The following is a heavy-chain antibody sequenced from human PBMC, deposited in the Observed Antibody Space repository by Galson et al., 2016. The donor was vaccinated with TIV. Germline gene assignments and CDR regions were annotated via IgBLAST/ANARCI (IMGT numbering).Heavy chain of an antibody. D-gene: IGHD5-18*01. V-gene: IGHV1-69*01. CDR3: AKCRNTAMDTYYCYYGLDV. Sequence: CKASGGTFSSFVVTWVRQAPGQGLEWMGGIIPLFGEAHYAQKFQGRVTISADESTSTVYMELRSLRSGDTAVYYCAKCRNTAMDTYYCYYGLDVWGQGTTVTVSS. CDR1: GGTFSSFV. CDR2: IIPLFGEA. J-gene: IGHJ6*02.